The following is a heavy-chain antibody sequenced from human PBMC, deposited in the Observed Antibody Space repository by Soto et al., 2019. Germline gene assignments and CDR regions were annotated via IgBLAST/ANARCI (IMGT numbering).Heavy chain of an antibody. CDR3: ARMGVSIAAAGSRYYYYGMDV. CDR2: IWYDGSNK. J-gene: IGHJ6*02. D-gene: IGHD6-13*01. V-gene: IGHV3-33*01. CDR1: GFTFSSYG. Sequence: GGSLRLSCAASGFTFSSYGMHWVRQAPGKGLEWVAVIWYDGSNKYYADSVKGRFTISRDNSKNTLYLQMNSLRAEDTAVYYCARMGVSIAAAGSRYYYYGMDVWGQGTTVTVSS.